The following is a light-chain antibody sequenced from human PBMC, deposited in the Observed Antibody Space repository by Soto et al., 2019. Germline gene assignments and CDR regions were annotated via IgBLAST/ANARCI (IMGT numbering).Light chain of an antibody. CDR1: SGDVASYNY. J-gene: IGLJ1*01. Sequence: SVLTQPASVSGSPGQSITISCTGTSGDVASYNYVSWYQQHPGKAPQVLIYDVSSRPSGISSRFSGSKSGNTASLTISGLQAEDEADYYCNSYSSSSTRYVFGTGTKVTVL. CDR3: NSYSSSSTRYV. V-gene: IGLV2-14*01. CDR2: DVS.